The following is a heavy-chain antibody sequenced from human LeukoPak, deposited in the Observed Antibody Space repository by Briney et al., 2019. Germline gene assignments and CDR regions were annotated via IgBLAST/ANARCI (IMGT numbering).Heavy chain of an antibody. V-gene: IGHV4-4*02. CDR1: GGSISSSNW. Sequence: SETLSLTCAVSGGSISSSNWWSWVRQPPGKGLEWIGEIYHSGSTNYNPSLKSRVTISVDKSKNQFSLKLSSVTAADTAVYYCARGDGQLWQGYYFDYWGQGTLVTVSS. J-gene: IGHJ4*02. D-gene: IGHD5-18*01. CDR2: IYHSGST. CDR3: ARGDGQLWQGYYFDY.